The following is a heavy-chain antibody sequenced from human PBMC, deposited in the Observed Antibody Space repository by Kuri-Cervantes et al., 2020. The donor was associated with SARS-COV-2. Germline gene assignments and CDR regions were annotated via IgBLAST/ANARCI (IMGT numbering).Heavy chain of an antibody. J-gene: IGHJ6*02. V-gene: IGHV1-46*01. D-gene: IGHD3-22*01. CDR3: ARMGVTMIVVEDYYYGMDV. CDR2: INPSGGST. CDR1: GYTFTSYY. Sequence: ASVKVSCKASGYTFTSYYMHWVRQAPGQGLEWMGIINPSGGSTSYAQKFQGRVTMTRDTSTSTVYMELSSLRSEDTAVYYCARMGVTMIVVEDYYYGMDVWGQGTTVTVSS.